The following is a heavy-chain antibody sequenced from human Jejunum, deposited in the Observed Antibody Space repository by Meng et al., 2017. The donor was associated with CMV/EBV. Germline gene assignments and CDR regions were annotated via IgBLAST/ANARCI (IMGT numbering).Heavy chain of an antibody. D-gene: IGHD4-11*01. J-gene: IGHJ4*02. CDR2: IAGGSATYI. V-gene: IGHV3-21*06. CDR1: GFHFRGWS. Sequence: CAAPGFHFRGWSMNWLRLAPGKGLEWVASIAGGSATYIYYGDSVEGRFTISRDNARSLLYLQMNNLRPEDSAVYYCARDNDFTNYYWGQGTLVTVSS. CDR3: ARDNDFTNYY.